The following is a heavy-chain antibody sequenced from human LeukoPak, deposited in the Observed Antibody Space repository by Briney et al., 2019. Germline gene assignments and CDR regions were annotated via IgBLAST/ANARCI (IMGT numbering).Heavy chain of an antibody. CDR1: GFTFSSYG. CDR3: ARDPYSGSYGNYYYYFMDV. V-gene: IGHV3-21*01. J-gene: IGHJ6*03. Sequence: GGSLRLSCAASGFTFSSYGMSWVRQAPGKGLEWVSSITSGSSYRFYADSVKGRFTISRDNAKNSLYLQMNSLRAEDTAVYYCARDPYSGSYGNYYYYFMDVWGKGTTVTISS. D-gene: IGHD1-26*01. CDR2: ITSGSSYR.